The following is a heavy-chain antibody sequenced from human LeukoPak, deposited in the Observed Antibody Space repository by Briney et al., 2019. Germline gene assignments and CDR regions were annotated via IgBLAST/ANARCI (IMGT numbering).Heavy chain of an antibody. CDR1: GFTFSSYW. D-gene: IGHD1-14*01. CDR3: ARDRTTAMVPNWFDP. CDR2: IKEDGSEK. J-gene: IGHJ5*02. Sequence: GGSLRLSCAASGFTFSSYWMNWVRQAPGKGLEWVANIKEDGSEKYYVDSVKGRFTISRDNAKNSLYLQMNGLRAEDTAVYYCARDRTTAMVPNWFDPWGQGTLVTVSS. V-gene: IGHV3-7*01.